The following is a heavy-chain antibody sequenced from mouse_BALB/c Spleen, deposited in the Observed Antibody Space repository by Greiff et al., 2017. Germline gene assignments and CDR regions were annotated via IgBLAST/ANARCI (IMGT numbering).Heavy chain of an antibody. Sequence: DVMLVESGGDLVKPGGSLKLSCAASGFTFSSYGMSWVRQTPDKRLEWVATISSGGSYTYYPDSVKGRFTISRDNAKNTLYLQMSSLRSEDTALYYCASGAWFAYWGQGTLVTVSA. CDR2: ISSGGSYT. J-gene: IGHJ3*01. CDR3: ASGAWFAY. CDR1: GFTFSSYG. V-gene: IGHV5-6*02.